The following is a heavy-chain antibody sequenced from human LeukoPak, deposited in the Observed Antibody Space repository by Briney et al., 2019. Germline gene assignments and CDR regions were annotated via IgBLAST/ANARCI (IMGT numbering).Heavy chain of an antibody. Sequence: GRALRLSCAASGFIFSSYGMHWVRQAPGKGLEWVAVIWYDGSKKHHADSVKGRFTISRDNSKNTLYLQMNSLRAEDTAVYYCAKCMAVADDTFDIWGQGTMVTVPS. CDR3: AKCMAVADDTFDI. CDR2: IWYDGSKK. D-gene: IGHD6-19*01. V-gene: IGHV3-33*06. CDR1: GFIFSSYG. J-gene: IGHJ3*02.